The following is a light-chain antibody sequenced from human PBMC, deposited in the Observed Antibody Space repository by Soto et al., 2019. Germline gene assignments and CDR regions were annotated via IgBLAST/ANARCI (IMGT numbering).Light chain of an antibody. CDR1: SSDVGAYNY. V-gene: IGLV2-14*01. J-gene: IGLJ3*02. CDR2: GVS. CDR3: SSYTGSSTPWV. Sequence: QPVLTQPASVSGSPGQSITISCTGTSSDVGAYNYVSWYQQHPGKAPKLMISGVSNRPSGVSNRFSGSKSGNTASQTISGLQADDEADYYCSSYTGSSTPWVFGGGTQLTV.